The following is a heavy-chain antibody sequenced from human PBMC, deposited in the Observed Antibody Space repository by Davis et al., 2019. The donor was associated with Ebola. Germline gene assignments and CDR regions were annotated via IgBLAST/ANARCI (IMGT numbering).Heavy chain of an antibody. CDR2: IRSKANSYAT. V-gene: IGHV3-73*01. Sequence: GGSLRLSCAASGFTFSGSAMHWVRQASGKGLEWVGRIRSKANSYATAYAASVKGRFTISRDDSKNTAYLQMNSLKTEDTAVYYCVGSECSSTSCYTGGDYWGQGTLVTVSS. D-gene: IGHD2-2*02. CDR1: GFTFSGSA. J-gene: IGHJ4*02. CDR3: VGSECSSTSCYTGGDY.